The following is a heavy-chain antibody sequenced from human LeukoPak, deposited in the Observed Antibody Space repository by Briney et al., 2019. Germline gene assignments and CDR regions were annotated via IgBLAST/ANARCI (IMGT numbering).Heavy chain of an antibody. V-gene: IGHV4-61*01. J-gene: IGHJ4*02. D-gene: IGHD5-12*01. Sequence: SETLSLTCTVSGGSVSSGSYYWSWIWQPPGKGLEWIGYIYYSGSTNYNPSLKSRVTISVDTSKNQFSLKLSSVTAADTAVYYCARVRYSGFDYWGQGTLVTVSS. CDR3: ARVRYSGFDY. CDR1: GGSVSSGSYY. CDR2: IYYSGST.